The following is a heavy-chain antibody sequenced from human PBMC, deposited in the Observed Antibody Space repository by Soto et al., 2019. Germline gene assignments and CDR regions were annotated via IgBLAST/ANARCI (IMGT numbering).Heavy chain of an antibody. J-gene: IGHJ4*02. CDR2: TWYDGTNK. CDR3: ARWSYLDY. Sequence: PGGSLRLSCVGSGFTFSSFGMHWVRQAPGKGLEWVAVTWYDGTNKYYADSVEDRFTISRDNSKNTLYLQMNNLRADDTAMYYCARWSYLDYWGQGTRVTVSS. CDR1: GFTFSSFG. V-gene: IGHV3-33*01. D-gene: IGHD3-3*01.